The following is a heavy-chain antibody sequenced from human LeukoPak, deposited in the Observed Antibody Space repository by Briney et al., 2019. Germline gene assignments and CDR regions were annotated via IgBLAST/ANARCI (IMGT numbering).Heavy chain of an antibody. D-gene: IGHD6-13*01. CDR3: AKGVSYSSDY. Sequence: GGSLRLSCAASRFTFSSYAMSWVRQAPGQGREWVSAISGSGGSTYYADSVKGRFTISRDNSKNTLYLQMNSLRAEDTAVYYCAKGVSYSSDYWGQGTLVTVSS. CDR2: ISGSGGST. V-gene: IGHV3-23*01. J-gene: IGHJ4*02. CDR1: RFTFSSYA.